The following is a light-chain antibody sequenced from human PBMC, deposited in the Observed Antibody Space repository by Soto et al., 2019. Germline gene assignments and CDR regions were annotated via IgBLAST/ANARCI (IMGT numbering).Light chain of an antibody. CDR1: SSDVGGYNC. CDR3: SSYAGSNFVV. CDR2: EVS. V-gene: IGLV2-8*01. Sequence: QSVLTQPPSASGSPGQSVTISCTGTSSDVGGYNCVSWYQQHPGKAPKRMIYEVSKRPSGVPDRFSGSKSGNTASLTVSGLQAEDEADYYCSSYAGSNFVVFGGGTKLTVL. J-gene: IGLJ2*01.